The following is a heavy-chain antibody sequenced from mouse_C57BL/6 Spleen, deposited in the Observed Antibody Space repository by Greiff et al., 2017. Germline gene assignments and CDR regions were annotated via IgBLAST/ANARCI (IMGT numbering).Heavy chain of an antibody. Sequence: DVQLVESGPGLVKPSQSLSLTCSVTGYSITSGYYWNWIRQFPGNKLEWMGYISYDGSNNYNPSLKNRISITRDTSKNQFFLKLNSVTTEDTATYYCARLLRYWYFDVWGTGTTVTVSS. J-gene: IGHJ1*03. CDR2: ISYDGSN. CDR3: ARLLRYWYFDV. CDR1: GYSITSGYY. D-gene: IGHD1-1*01. V-gene: IGHV3-6*01.